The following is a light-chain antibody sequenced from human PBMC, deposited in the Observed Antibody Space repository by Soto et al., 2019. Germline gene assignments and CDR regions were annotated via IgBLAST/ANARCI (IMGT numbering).Light chain of an antibody. J-gene: IGLJ2*01. CDR2: SDI. V-gene: IGLV3-21*04. Sequence: SYELTQPPSLSVAPGKTAMISCEGDNIGDKSVHWYQQKPGQAPVLVIYSDIDRPSGIPERVSGSNSGNLATLTISRVEAGDEADYYCQVWDSRTDHVIFGGGTKLTVL. CDR1: NIGDKS. CDR3: QVWDSRTDHVI.